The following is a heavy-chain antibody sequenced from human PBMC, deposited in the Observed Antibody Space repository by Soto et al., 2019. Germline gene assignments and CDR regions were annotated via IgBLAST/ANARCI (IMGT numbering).Heavy chain of an antibody. Sequence: PGGSLRLSCAASGFTFSSYAMSWIRQAPGKGLEWVSTFSGSGGYTYYAESVRGRCTISRDNSKNTLYLQMNSLRAEDTAVYYCARAMYGSGNSYYFDYWGQGTLVTVSS. J-gene: IGHJ4*02. CDR3: ARAMYGSGNSYYFDY. V-gene: IGHV3-23*01. D-gene: IGHD3-10*01. CDR1: GFTFSSYA. CDR2: FSGSGGYT.